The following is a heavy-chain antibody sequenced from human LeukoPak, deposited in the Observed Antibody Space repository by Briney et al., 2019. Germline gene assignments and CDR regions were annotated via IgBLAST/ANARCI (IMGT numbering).Heavy chain of an antibody. CDR1: GYTFTSYG. J-gene: IGHJ5*02. CDR3: ARVWGYCSGGSCSRDHWFDP. CDR2: ISAYNGNT. V-gene: IGHV1-18*01. Sequence: ASVKVSCKASGYTFTSYGISWVRQAPGQGLEWMGWISAYNGNTNYAQKLQGRVTMTTDTSTSTAYMELRSLRSDDTAVYYCARVWGYCSGGSCSRDHWFDPWGQGTLVTVSS. D-gene: IGHD2-15*01.